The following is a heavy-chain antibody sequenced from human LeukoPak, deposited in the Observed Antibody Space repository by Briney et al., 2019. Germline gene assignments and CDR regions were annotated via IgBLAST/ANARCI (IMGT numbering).Heavy chain of an antibody. J-gene: IGHJ5*02. CDR2: INHSGST. CDR3: AAGRFKSGSGWYGHHWFDR. D-gene: IGHD6-19*01. V-gene: IGHV4-34*01. Sequence: SETLTLTCAVYGGSFSGYYWSGIGQPPGKGLEWIGEINHSGSTNYNPSLKSRVTISVDTSKNQFSLKLSSVTAADTAVYYCAAGRFKSGSGWYGHHWFDRCGEGSLVTFSS. CDR1: GGSFSGYY.